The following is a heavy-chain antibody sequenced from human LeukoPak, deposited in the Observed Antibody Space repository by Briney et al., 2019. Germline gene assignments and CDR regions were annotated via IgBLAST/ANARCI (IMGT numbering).Heavy chain of an antibody. CDR1: GFTLSSYG. CDR2: ISGSGDYT. CDR3: AKVTYGSGTYGAFDS. J-gene: IGHJ4*02. V-gene: IGHV3-23*01. Sequence: PGGSLRLSCAASGFTLSSYGMNWVRQAPGKGLEWVSTISGSGDYTYYADSVKGRFTISRDNSKNTLYLQMNSLRAEDTAVYYCAKVTYGSGTYGAFDSWGQGTLVTVSS. D-gene: IGHD3-10*01.